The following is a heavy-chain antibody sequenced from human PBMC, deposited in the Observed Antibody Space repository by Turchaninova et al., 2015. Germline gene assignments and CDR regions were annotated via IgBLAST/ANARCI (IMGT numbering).Heavy chain of an antibody. CDR3: VQKAFSLSESPSRDWFDP. J-gene: IGHJ5*02. CDR1: GYTFTGYH. Sequence: QVQLVQSGAEVKKPGASVKVSCKASGYTFTGYHMHWVRQAPGQGLEWVGRSNFNSGGTNYAAKLQGRVTITLETSISTADMELSRLKSDDTAVYYCVQKAFSLSESPSRDWFDPWGQGTLVTVSS. V-gene: IGHV1-2*06. D-gene: IGHD4-11*01. CDR2: SNFNSGGT.